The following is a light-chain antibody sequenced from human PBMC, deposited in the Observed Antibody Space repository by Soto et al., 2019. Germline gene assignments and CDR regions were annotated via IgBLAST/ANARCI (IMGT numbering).Light chain of an antibody. J-gene: IGKJ1*01. Sequence: ETVLTQSPATLSLSPGERATLSCRASQSVSSYLAWYQQKPGQAPRLLIYDVSNRATGIPARFSGSGSGTDFTLTISSLEPEDFAIYYCQQRFNWPWTFGQGTKVEIK. V-gene: IGKV3-11*01. CDR2: DVS. CDR1: QSVSSY. CDR3: QQRFNWPWT.